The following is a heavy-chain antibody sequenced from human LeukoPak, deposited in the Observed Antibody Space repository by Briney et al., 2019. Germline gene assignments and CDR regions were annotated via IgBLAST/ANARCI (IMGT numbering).Heavy chain of an antibody. J-gene: IGHJ6*03. CDR3: AREPISSYGDNYYYYYYMDV. Sequence: GGSLRLSCAASGFTFSDYYMSWIRQAPGKGREGVSYISSSGSTIYYADSVKGRFTISRDNAKNSLYLQMNSLRAEDTAVYYCAREPISSYGDNYYYYYYMDVWGKGTTVTVSS. CDR2: ISSSGSTI. V-gene: IGHV3-11*04. CDR1: GFTFSDYY. D-gene: IGHD4-17*01.